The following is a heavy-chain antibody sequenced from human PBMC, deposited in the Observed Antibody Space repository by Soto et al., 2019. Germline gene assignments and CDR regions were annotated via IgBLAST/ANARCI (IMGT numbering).Heavy chain of an antibody. D-gene: IGHD2-8*02. CDR1: GFTFRTYW. J-gene: IGHJ4*02. V-gene: IGHV3-7*05. CDR2: INEDGSET. Sequence: EGHLVESGGALAQPGGSLRLSCAASGFTFRTYWMSWVRQAPGKGLEWVANINEDGSETYYVDSVKGRFTMSRDNAKTSLFLQMNSLRAEDTALYYCARGGGIGTVDYWGQGTLVTVSS. CDR3: ARGGGIGTVDY.